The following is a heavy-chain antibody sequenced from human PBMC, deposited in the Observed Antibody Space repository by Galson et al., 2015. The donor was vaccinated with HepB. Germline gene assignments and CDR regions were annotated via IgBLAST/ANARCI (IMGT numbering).Heavy chain of an antibody. Sequence: SLRLSCAASGFTFSSYGMNWVRQAPGKGLEWVAVITYDGSNKYYADSVKGRFTISRDNSKNTLYLQMNSLRAEDTAVYYCARSPFKVLLWLGELLCPMGVWGQGTTV. CDR3: ARSPFKVLLWLGELLCPMGV. J-gene: IGHJ6*02. V-gene: IGHV3-30*03. CDR1: GFTFSSYG. D-gene: IGHD3-10*01. CDR2: ITYDGSNK.